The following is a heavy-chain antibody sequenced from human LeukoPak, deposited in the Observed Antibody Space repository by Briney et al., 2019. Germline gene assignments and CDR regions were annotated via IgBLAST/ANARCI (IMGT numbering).Heavy chain of an antibody. CDR3: AKESGIGITGAGIDY. V-gene: IGHV3-30*02. J-gene: IGHJ4*02. CDR2: IWYGGSNK. CDR1: GFTFSSYA. D-gene: IGHD1-20*01. Sequence: GGSLRLSCAASGFTFSSYAMSWVRQAPGKGLEWVAVIWYGGSNKYYADSVKGRFTISRDNSKNTLYLQMNSLRAEDTAVYYCAKESGIGITGAGIDYWGQGTLVTVSS.